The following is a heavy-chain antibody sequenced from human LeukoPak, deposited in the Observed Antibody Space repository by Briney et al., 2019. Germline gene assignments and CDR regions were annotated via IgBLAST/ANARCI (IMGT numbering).Heavy chain of an antibody. CDR3: ARGLRFLEWLPDTPNWFDP. J-gene: IGHJ5*02. Sequence: GGSLRLSCAASGFTFSSYWMSWVRQAPGKGLEWVANIKQDGSEKYYVDSVKGRFTISRDNAKNSLYLQMNSLRAEDTAVYYCARGLRFLEWLPDTPNWFDPWGQGTLVTVSS. D-gene: IGHD3-3*01. V-gene: IGHV3-7*01. CDR2: IKQDGSEK. CDR1: GFTFSSYW.